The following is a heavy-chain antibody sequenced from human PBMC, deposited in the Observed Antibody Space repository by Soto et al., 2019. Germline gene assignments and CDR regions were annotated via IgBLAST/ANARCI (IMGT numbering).Heavy chain of an antibody. CDR2: ISYDGSNK. V-gene: IGHV3-30*03. D-gene: IGHD3-10*01. CDR3: ASGGSGTILY. CDR1: GFTFSTYD. Sequence: QVQLVESGGGVVQPGRSLRLSCAASGFTFSTYDMHWVRQAPGKGLEWVAVISYDGSNKYYADSVKGRFTISRDNSKNTLYLQMTSLRAEDTAVYYCASGGSGTILYWCQGTLVTVSS. J-gene: IGHJ4*02.